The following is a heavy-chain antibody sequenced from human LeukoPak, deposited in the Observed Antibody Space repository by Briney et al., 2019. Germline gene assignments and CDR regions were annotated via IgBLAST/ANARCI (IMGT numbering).Heavy chain of an antibody. CDR3: AKDRSPRGYSYGYFDY. J-gene: IGHJ4*02. CDR2: INNSGGT. CDR1: GGSISSYY. D-gene: IGHD5-18*01. V-gene: IGHV4-59*01. Sequence: SETLSLTCSVSGGSISSYYWSWIRQPPGKGPEWIWYINNSGGTNYNPSVKSRVTISVDTSTKQFSLRLSSVTTADTAGYYCAKDRSPRGYSYGYFDYWGQGILVTVSS.